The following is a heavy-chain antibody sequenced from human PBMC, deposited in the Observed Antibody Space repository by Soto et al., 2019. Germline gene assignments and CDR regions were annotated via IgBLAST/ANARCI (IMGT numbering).Heavy chain of an antibody. CDR2: IIPIFGTA. CDR1: GGTVSSYA. D-gene: IGHD3-10*01. J-gene: IGHJ6*02. V-gene: IGHV1-69*12. Sequence: QVQLVQSGAEVKKPGSSVKVSCKASGGTVSSYAMSWVRQAPGQGLEWMGGIIPIFGTADYAQKFQGRVTITADESTSTAYMELRSLRSEDTAVYYCARSGARPGDYYYGMDVWGQGTTVTVSS. CDR3: ARSGARPGDYYYGMDV.